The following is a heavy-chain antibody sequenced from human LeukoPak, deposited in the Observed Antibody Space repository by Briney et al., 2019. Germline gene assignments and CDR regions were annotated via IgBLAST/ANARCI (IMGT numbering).Heavy chain of an antibody. V-gene: IGHV3-23*01. CDR1: GFTFSSYA. CDR3: AKVPVPATATDFDY. D-gene: IGHD2-2*01. Sequence: GGSLRLSCAASGFTFSSYAMSWVRQAPGKGLEWVSAISGSGGSTYYADSVKGRFTISRDNSKNTLYLQMNSLRAEGTAVYYCAKVPVPATATDFDYWGQGTLVTVSS. J-gene: IGHJ4*02. CDR2: ISGSGGST.